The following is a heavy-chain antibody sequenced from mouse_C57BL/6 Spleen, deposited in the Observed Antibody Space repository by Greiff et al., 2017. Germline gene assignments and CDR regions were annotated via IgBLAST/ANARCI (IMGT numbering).Heavy chain of an antibody. J-gene: IGHJ2*01. Sequence: QVQLKQSGAELVKPGASVKLSCKASGYTFTEYTIHWVKQRSGQGLEWIGWFYPGSGSIKYNEKFKDKATLTADKSSSTVYMELSRLTSEDSAVYFCARHEDYYGSSQYYFDYWGQGTTLTVSS. CDR3: ARHEDYYGSSQYYFDY. CDR2: FYPGSGSI. CDR1: GYTFTEYT. V-gene: IGHV1-62-2*01. D-gene: IGHD1-1*01.